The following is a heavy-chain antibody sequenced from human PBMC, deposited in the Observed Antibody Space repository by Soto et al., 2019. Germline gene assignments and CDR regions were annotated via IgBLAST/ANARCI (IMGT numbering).Heavy chain of an antibody. V-gene: IGHV4-34*01. J-gene: IGHJ6*02. D-gene: IGHD6-19*01. Sequence: TSETLSLTCAVYGGSFSGYYWSWIRQPPGKGLEWIGEINHSGSTNYNPSLKSRVTISVDTSKNQFSLKLSSVTAADTAVYYCARGLRGGWTYYYYGMDVWGQGTTVT. CDR3: ARGLRGGWTYYYYGMDV. CDR2: INHSGST. CDR1: GGSFSGYY.